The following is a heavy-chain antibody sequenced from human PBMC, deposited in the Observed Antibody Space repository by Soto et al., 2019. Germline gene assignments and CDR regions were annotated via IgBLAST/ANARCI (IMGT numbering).Heavy chain of an antibody. V-gene: IGHV4-31*03. CDR3: ARKSGDWNAFDI. Sequence: KTSETLSLTCTVSGGSISSGGYYWSWIRQHPGKGLEWIGYIYYSGSTYYNPSLKSRVTISVDTSKNQFSLKLSSVTAADTAVYYCARKSGDWNAFDIWGQGTMVTVSS. CDR1: GGSISSGGYY. CDR2: IYYSGST. D-gene: IGHD2-21*02. J-gene: IGHJ3*02.